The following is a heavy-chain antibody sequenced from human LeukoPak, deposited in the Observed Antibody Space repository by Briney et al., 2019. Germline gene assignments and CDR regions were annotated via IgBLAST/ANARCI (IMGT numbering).Heavy chain of an antibody. CDR1: GGSIGSSSYY. Sequence: SETLSLTCTVSGGSIGSSSYYWGWIRQPPGKGLEWIGSIYYSGSTYYNPSLKSRVTISVDTSKNQFSLKLSSVTAADTAVYYCARPLRSYYYGMDVWGQGTTVTVSS. CDR2: IYYSGST. CDR3: ARPLRSYYYGMDV. V-gene: IGHV4-39*01. J-gene: IGHJ6*02. D-gene: IGHD4-17*01.